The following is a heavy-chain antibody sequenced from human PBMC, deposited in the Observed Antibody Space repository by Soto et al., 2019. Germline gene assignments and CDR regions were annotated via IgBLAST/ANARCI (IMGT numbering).Heavy chain of an antibody. CDR2: ISSSSSYI. J-gene: IGHJ6*02. CDR3: ARDLYSSSTSFYYYYGMDV. D-gene: IGHD2-2*01. Sequence: GVSLRFSCAASGFTFSSYSMNWVRQAPGKGLEWVSSISSSSSYIYYADSVKGRFTISRDNAKNSLYLQMNSLRAEDTAVYYSARDLYSSSTSFYYYYGMDVWGQGTTVTVSS. CDR1: GFTFSSYS. V-gene: IGHV3-21*01.